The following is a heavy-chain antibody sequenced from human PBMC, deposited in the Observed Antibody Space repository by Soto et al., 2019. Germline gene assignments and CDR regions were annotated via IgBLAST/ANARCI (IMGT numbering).Heavy chain of an antibody. D-gene: IGHD2-8*02. Sequence: PSETLSLTXAVSGASIGSGGWWSWVRQPPGKGLEWIAEIFHDGNTNYSPPLKSRVTISVDKSQNQFSLNVYSVTAADTAVYYCARHEGWTGPDQWGQGTLVTVSS. CDR1: GASIGSGGW. CDR3: ARHEGWTGPDQ. CDR2: IFHDGNT. V-gene: IGHV4-4*02. J-gene: IGHJ5*02.